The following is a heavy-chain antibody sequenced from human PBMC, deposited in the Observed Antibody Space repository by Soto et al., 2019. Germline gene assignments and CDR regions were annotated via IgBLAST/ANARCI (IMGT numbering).Heavy chain of an antibody. CDR2: INGCGGGT. CDR1: GFTFSSYA. CDR3: ARVRIVPYYYMDV. J-gene: IGHJ6*03. D-gene: IGHD2-8*01. Sequence: GGPLRLSCAASGFTFSSYAMSWVRQAPGKGLEWVSDINGCGGGTYYADSVKGRFTISRDNAKNSLYLQMNSLRAEDTAVYYCARVRIVPYYYMDVWGKGTTVTVSS. V-gene: IGHV3-7*01.